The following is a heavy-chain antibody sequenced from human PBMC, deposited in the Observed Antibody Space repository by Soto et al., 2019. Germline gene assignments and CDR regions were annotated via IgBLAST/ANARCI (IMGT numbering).Heavy chain of an antibody. J-gene: IGHJ4*02. CDR1: GGSISSSSYY. CDR2: IYYSGST. CDR3: ARHNGITIFPFDY. V-gene: IGHV4-39*01. Sequence: PSETLSLTCTVSGGSISSSSYYWGWIRQPPGKGLEWIGSIYYSGSTYYNPSLKSRVTISVDTSKNQFSLKLSSVTAADTAVYYCARHNGITIFPFDYWGQGTLVTVSS. D-gene: IGHD3-3*01.